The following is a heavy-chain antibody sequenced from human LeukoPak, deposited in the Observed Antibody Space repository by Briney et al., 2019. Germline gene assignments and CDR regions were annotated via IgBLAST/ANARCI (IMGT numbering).Heavy chain of an antibody. CDR2: INHSGST. Sequence: SETLYLTCAVSGGSFSGYYWSWIRQPPGKGLEWIGEINHSGSTNYNPSLKSRVTISVDTSKNQFSLKLSSVTAADTAVYYCASTAIFGIIKTLDYWGQGTLVTVSS. CDR3: ASTAIFGIIKTLDY. D-gene: IGHD3-3*01. J-gene: IGHJ4*02. V-gene: IGHV4-34*01. CDR1: GGSFSGYY.